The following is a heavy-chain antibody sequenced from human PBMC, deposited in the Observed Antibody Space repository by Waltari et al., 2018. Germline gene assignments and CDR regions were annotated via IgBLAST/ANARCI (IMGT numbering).Heavy chain of an antibody. Sequence: QVQLQESGPGLVKPSETLSLTCAVSGYSISSGYYWGWTRPPPGKGLEWIGSIYHSGSTYYNPSLKSRVTISVDTSKNQFSLKLSSVTAADTAVYYCARAPGDYDSSGYYYDYFDYWGQGTLVTVSS. CDR2: IYHSGST. V-gene: IGHV4-38-2*01. CDR1: GYSISSGYY. J-gene: IGHJ4*02. CDR3: ARAPGDYDSSGYYYDYFDY. D-gene: IGHD3-22*01.